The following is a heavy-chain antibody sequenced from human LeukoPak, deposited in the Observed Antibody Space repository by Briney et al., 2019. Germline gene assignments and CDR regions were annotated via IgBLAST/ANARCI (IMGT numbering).Heavy chain of an antibody. Sequence: PGGSLRLSCAASGFSFSTYAISWVRQAPGKGLEWVSCISTTSSYIFYADSVKGRFTISRDNSKNTLYLQMNSLRAEDTAVYYCARDYYGSGSYPFDYWGQGTLVTVSS. CDR1: GFSFSTYA. CDR2: ISTTSSYI. D-gene: IGHD3-10*01. J-gene: IGHJ4*02. CDR3: ARDYYGSGSYPFDY. V-gene: IGHV3-21*01.